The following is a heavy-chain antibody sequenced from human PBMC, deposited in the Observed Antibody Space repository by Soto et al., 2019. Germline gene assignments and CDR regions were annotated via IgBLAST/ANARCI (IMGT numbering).Heavy chain of an antibody. CDR3: ARVTEMATMYFDY. Sequence: QAPGQGLEWMGGIIPIFGTANYAQKFQGRVTITADESTSTAYMELSSLRSEDTAVYYCARVTEMATMYFDYWGQGTLVTVSS. V-gene: IGHV1-69*01. J-gene: IGHJ4*02. CDR2: IIPIFGTA. D-gene: IGHD5-12*01.